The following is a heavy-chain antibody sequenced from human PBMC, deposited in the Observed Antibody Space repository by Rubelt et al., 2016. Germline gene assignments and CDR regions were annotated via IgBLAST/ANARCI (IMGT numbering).Heavy chain of an antibody. J-gene: IGHJ6*02. CDR1: GGSFSGYY. V-gene: IGHV4-34*01. Sequence: GVYGGSFSGYYWSWIRQPPGKGLAWIGEINHSGSTNYNPSLKSRVTISVDTSKNQFSLKLSSVTAADTAVYYCARGRDYDFWSGYYTGEVYRSGMDVWGPGTTVNVAS. CDR2: INHSGST. CDR3: ARGRDYDFWSGYYTGEVYRSGMDV. D-gene: IGHD3-3*01.